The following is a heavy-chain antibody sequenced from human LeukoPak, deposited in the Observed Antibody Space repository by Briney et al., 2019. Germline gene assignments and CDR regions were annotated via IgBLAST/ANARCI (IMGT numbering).Heavy chain of an antibody. CDR3: ARAQPLYSNSNWFDP. V-gene: IGHV3-11*01. J-gene: IGHJ5*02. CDR1: GFSFSDSY. Sequence: GGSLRLSCAASGFSFSDSYMSWIRQAPGKGLEWVSYITTSGSTIYYADSVKGRFTISRDNAKTSLYLQMSSLRAEDTAVYYCARAQPLYSNSNWFDPWGQGTLVTVSS. D-gene: IGHD6-6*01. CDR2: ITTSGSTI.